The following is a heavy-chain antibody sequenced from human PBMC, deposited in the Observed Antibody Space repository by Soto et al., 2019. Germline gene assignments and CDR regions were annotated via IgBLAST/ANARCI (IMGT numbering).Heavy chain of an antibody. CDR2: IYYSGST. CDR1: GGSISSYY. D-gene: IGHD4-17*01. V-gene: IGHV4-59*01. Sequence: QVQLQESGPGLVKPSETLSLTCTVSGGSISSYYWSWIRQPPGKGLEWIGCIYYSGSTNDNPSLTSRVNISVDTSKNPFSLKLSSVTAADTAVYYCARPSAYYGDYVVPHWFDPWGQGTLVTVSS. CDR3: ARPSAYYGDYVVPHWFDP. J-gene: IGHJ5*02.